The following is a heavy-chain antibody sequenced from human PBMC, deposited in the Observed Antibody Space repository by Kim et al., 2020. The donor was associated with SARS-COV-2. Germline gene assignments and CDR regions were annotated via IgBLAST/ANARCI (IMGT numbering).Heavy chain of an antibody. CDR2: ISYNKRT. D-gene: IGHD1-1*01. V-gene: IGHV4-59*08. J-gene: IGHJ4*02. CDR3: ATFPDINDWPFDY. Sequence: SETLSLTCTTSGASIISDYWTWIRQSPGKGLEWIGHISYNKRTGYNPSLKSRLSMSLDTSRNQFSLKLNSVTAADTAVYYCATFPDINDWPFDYLAQGTL. CDR1: GASIISDY.